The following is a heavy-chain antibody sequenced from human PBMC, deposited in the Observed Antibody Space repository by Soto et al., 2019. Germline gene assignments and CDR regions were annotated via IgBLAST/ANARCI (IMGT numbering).Heavy chain of an antibody. J-gene: IGHJ4*02. D-gene: IGHD7-27*01. CDR3: ARGWGRIFDY. V-gene: IGHV4-34*01. Sequence: QVQLQQWGAGLLKPSETLSLTCAVYGGSFSGYYWNWIRQPPGKGLEWIGEINHSGSTNYNPSLKEPSTHSGGPAKKQFPLKPSFVAAGDTGVYYWARGWGRIFDYWGQGTLVTVSS. CDR2: INHSGST. CDR1: GGSFSGYY.